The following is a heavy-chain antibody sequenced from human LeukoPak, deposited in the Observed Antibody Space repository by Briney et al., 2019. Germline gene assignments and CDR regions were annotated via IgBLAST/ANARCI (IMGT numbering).Heavy chain of an antibody. CDR3: VSTPDYFDY. CDR1: GFTFSSYA. CDR2: IYSGGST. V-gene: IGHV3-66*01. D-gene: IGHD5/OR15-5a*01. J-gene: IGHJ4*02. Sequence: PGGSLRLSCAASGFTFSSYAMSWVRQAPGKGLEWVSVIYSGGSTYYADSVKGRFTISRDNSKNTLYLQMNSLRAEDTAVYYCVSTPDYFDYWGQGTLVTVSS.